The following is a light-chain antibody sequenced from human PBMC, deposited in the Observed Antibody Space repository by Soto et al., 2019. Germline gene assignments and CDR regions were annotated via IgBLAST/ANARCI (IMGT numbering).Light chain of an antibody. Sequence: QSALTQPASVSGSLGQSITFSCPGTSSDFGSYNLVSWYQQHPGKAPKLMIYEGSKRPSGVSNRFSGSKSGNTASLTISGLQAEDEADYYCCSYAGSSTPVVFGGGTKVTVL. CDR3: CSYAGSSTPVV. V-gene: IGLV2-23*01. CDR1: SSDFGSYNL. CDR2: EGS. J-gene: IGLJ2*01.